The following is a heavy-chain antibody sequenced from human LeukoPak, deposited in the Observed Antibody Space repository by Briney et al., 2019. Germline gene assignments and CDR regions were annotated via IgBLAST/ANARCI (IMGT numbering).Heavy chain of an antibody. D-gene: IGHD3-3*01. CDR3: ARVYYDFWSGSYMDV. V-gene: IGHV3-7*01. J-gene: IGHJ6*03. CDR1: GFTFSSYW. CDR2: IKQDGSEK. Sequence: GGSLRLSCAASGFTFSSYWMSWVRQAPGKGLEWVANIKQDGSEKYYVDSVKGRFTISRDNAKNSLYLQMNSLRAEDTAVYYCARVYYDFWSGSYMDVWGKGTTVTVSS.